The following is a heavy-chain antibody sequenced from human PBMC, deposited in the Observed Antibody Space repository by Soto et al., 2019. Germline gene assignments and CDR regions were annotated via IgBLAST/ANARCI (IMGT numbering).Heavy chain of an antibody. D-gene: IGHD2-2*01. CDR2: ISSSSSYI. CDR3: ASLEVVPAALLWPDYGMDV. Sequence: PGGSPRLACADSGFTFSSYIMNWVRQAPGKGLEWVSSISSSSSYIYYADSVKGRFTISRDNAKNSLYLQMNSLRAEDTAVYYCASLEVVPAALLWPDYGMDVWGQGTTVTVSS. V-gene: IGHV3-21*01. CDR1: GFTFSSYI. J-gene: IGHJ6*02.